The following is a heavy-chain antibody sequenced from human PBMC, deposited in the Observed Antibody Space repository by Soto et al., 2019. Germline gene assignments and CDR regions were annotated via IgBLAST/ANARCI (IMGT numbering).Heavy chain of an antibody. CDR3: ARGGYYDY. CDR1: GFTFRNYV. V-gene: IGHV3-23*01. Sequence: PGGSLRLSCAASGFTFRNYVMNWVRQAPGKGLEWVSALSGSGGSTYYADSVKGRFTISRDNSKNTLYLQMNSLRAEDTALYYCARGGYYDYWSQGTLVTVSS. CDR2: LSGSGGST. J-gene: IGHJ4*02.